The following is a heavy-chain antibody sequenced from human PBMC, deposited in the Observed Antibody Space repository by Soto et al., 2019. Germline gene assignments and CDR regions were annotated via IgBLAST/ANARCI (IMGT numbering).Heavy chain of an antibody. Sequence: SETLSLTCTVSGGSISSSSYYWGWIRQPPGKGLEWIGSIYYSGSTYYNPSLKSRVTISVDTSKNQFSLKLSSVTAADTAVYYCARHSFIIRDLYYFDYWGQGTLVTVSS. D-gene: IGHD3-10*01. J-gene: IGHJ4*02. CDR2: IYYSGST. CDR3: ARHSFIIRDLYYFDY. V-gene: IGHV4-39*01. CDR1: GGSISSSSYY.